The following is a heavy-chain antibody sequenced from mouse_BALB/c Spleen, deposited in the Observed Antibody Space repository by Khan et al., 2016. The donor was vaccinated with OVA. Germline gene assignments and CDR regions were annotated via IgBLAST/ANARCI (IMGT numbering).Heavy chain of an antibody. Sequence: VQLKQSGAELVKPGPSVKLSCKASAFNIKDTYMHWVKQRPEQDLMLIGRIDPASGNIKYEQKFQVKATITTDTSSNTAYLQLSSLTSEDAAVYYCVSPDWFAYGGQGTLVTVSA. CDR3: VSPDWFAY. CDR1: AFNIKDTY. J-gene: IGHJ3*01. CDR2: IDPASGNI. V-gene: IGHV14-3*02.